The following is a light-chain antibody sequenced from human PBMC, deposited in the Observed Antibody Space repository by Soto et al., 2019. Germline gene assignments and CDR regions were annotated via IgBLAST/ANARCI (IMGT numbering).Light chain of an antibody. CDR1: QSVSSY. CDR3: QQRSNWPIT. CDR2: DAS. J-gene: IGKJ5*01. V-gene: IGKV3-11*01. Sequence: EIVVTQSPATLSLSPGERATLSCRASQSVSSYLAWYQQKPGQAPRLLIYDASNRATGIPARFSGSGSGTDFPLTLSSLEPEDFAVYYCQQRSNWPITFGQGTRLEIK.